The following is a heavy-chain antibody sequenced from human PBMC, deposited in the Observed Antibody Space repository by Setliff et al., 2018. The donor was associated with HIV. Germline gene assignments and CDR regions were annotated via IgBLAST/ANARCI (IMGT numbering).Heavy chain of an antibody. D-gene: IGHD5-18*01. CDR1: GGSISSGGYY. J-gene: IGHJ6*03. V-gene: IGHV4-31*03. Sequence: LSLTCTVSGGSISSGGYYWSWIRQHPGKGLEWIGYIYYSGSTYYNPSLKSRVTISVDTSKKQFSLKLSSVTAADTAVYYCARRGGYSYGYMDVWGKGTTVTVSS. CDR2: IYYSGST. CDR3: ARRGGYSYGYMDV.